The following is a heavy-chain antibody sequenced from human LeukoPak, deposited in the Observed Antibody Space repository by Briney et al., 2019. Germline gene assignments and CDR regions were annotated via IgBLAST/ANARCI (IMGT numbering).Heavy chain of an antibody. V-gene: IGHV4-34*01. Sequence: SETLSLTCVVYGGSFSGYYWTWIRQSPGKGLEWIGEIHYSGATSYKPSLKSRVTISGDTSKNQVSLNLRSVTAADTAVYYCARGRLDGYYFDYWGQGALATVSS. J-gene: IGHJ4*02. CDR2: IHYSGAT. D-gene: IGHD1-1*01. CDR3: ARGRLDGYYFDY. CDR1: GGSFSGYY.